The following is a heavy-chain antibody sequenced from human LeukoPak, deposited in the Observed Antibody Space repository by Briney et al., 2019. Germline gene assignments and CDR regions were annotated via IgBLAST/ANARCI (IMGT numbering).Heavy chain of an antibody. CDR3: ARHWRSGSWYGGGWFDP. D-gene: IGHD6-13*01. V-gene: IGHV4-39*01. Sequence: SETLSLTCTVSGGSISSSSYYWGWIRQPPGKGLEWIGSIYYSGSTYYNPSLKSRVTISVDTSKNQFSLKLSSVTAADTAVYYCARHWRSGSWYGGGWFDPWGQGTLVTVSS. CDR1: GGSISSSSYY. J-gene: IGHJ5*02. CDR2: IYYSGST.